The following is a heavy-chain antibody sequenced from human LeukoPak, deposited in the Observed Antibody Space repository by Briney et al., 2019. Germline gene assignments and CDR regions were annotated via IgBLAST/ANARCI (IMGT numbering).Heavy chain of an antibody. D-gene: IGHD1-7*01. CDR2: IYSGGNT. CDR3: AKVLGTTLGFDY. V-gene: IGHV3-53*05. Sequence: GGSLRLSCAASGFSVSSNYMTWVRQAPGKGLEWVSVIYSGGNTYYADSVKGRFSISRDNAKNSLYLQMNSLRAEDTALYYCAKVLGTTLGFDYWGQGTLVTVSS. CDR1: GFSVSSNY. J-gene: IGHJ4*02.